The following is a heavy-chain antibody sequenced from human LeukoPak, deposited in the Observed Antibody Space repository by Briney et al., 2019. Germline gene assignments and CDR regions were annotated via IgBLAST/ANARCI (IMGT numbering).Heavy chain of an antibody. CDR3: ARGRRSPTTPFDY. CDR1: GFTFSSYG. D-gene: IGHD1-26*01. Sequence: GGSLRLSCAASGFTFSSYGMHWVRQAPGKGLEWVAVISYDGSNKYYADSVKGRFTISRDNSKNTLYLQMNSLSAEDTAVYYCARGRRSPTTPFDYWGQGTLVTVSS. V-gene: IGHV3-30*03. J-gene: IGHJ4*02. CDR2: ISYDGSNK.